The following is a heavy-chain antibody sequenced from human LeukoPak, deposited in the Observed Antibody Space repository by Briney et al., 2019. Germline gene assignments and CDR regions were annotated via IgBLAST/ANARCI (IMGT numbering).Heavy chain of an antibody. Sequence: GGSLRLSCAASGFTFSSYSMNWVRQAPGKGLEWVSYISSSSSTIYYADSVKGRFTISRDNAKNSLYLQMNSLRAEDTAVYYCARDGNGDYSYYFDYWGQGTLVTVSS. CDR3: ARDGNGDYSYYFDY. CDR2: ISSSSSTI. D-gene: IGHD4-17*01. CDR1: GFTFSSYS. J-gene: IGHJ4*02. V-gene: IGHV3-48*01.